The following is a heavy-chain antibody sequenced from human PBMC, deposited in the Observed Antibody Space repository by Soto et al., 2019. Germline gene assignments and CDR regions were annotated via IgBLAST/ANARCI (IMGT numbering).Heavy chain of an antibody. CDR1: GFTFSSYS. V-gene: IGHV3-21*01. Sequence: GGSLRLSCAASGFTFSSYSMNWVRQAPGKGLEWVSSISSSSSYIYYADSVKGRFTISRDNAKNSLYLQMNSLRAEDTAVYYCARQAPLTRAYNAFDIWGQGTMVTVSS. D-gene: IGHD1-20*01. CDR3: ARQAPLTRAYNAFDI. CDR2: ISSSSSYI. J-gene: IGHJ3*02.